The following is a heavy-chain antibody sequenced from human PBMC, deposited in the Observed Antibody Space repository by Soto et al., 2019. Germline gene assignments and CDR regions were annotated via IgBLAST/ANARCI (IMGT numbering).Heavy chain of an antibody. CDR2: IYYSGST. Sequence: SETLSLTCTVSGGSISSSSYYWGWIRQPPGKGLEWIGSIYYSGSTYYNPSLKSRVTISVDTSKNQFSLKLSSVTAADTAVYYCARGLTFGGVIVDYWGQGTLVTVSS. CDR3: ARGLTFGGVIVDY. CDR1: GGSISSSSYY. V-gene: IGHV4-39*01. D-gene: IGHD3-16*02. J-gene: IGHJ4*02.